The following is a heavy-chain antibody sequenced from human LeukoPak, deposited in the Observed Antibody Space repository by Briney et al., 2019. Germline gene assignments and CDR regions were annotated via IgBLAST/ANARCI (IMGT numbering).Heavy chain of an antibody. CDR2: INHSGST. V-gene: IGHV4-34*01. CDR3: ARGRQWLVYYGMDV. Sequence: KPSETLSLTCTVSGGSISSYYWSWIRQPPGKGLEWIGEINHSGSTNYNPSLKSRVTISVDTSKNQFSLKLSSVTAADTAVYYCARGRQWLVYYGMDVWGQGTTVTVSS. D-gene: IGHD6-19*01. J-gene: IGHJ6*02. CDR1: GGSISSYY.